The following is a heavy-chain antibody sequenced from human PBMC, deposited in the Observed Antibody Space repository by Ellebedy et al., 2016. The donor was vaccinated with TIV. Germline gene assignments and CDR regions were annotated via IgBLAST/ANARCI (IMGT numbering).Heavy chain of an antibody. D-gene: IGHD2-15*01. CDR3: VRHYGLGSGGYDVY. CDR1: GDSNSGSRFH. Sequence: GSLRLSXTVSGDSNSGSRFHWGWIRQPPGKGLEWIASIYSDGHSYYSPSLQSRLSIFVDTSKNQFSLKLTSVTAADTALYYCVRHYGLGSGGYDVYWGQGILVTVSS. V-gene: IGHV4-39*01. CDR2: IYSDGHS. J-gene: IGHJ4*02.